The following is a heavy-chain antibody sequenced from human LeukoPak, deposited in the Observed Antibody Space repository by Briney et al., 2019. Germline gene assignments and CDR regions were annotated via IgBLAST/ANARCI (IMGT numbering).Heavy chain of an antibody. J-gene: IGHJ4*02. CDR2: INPNTGGT. CDR1: GYTFIGYY. CDR3: ARDLNGALYDDYLFNY. Sequence: ASVKVSCKASGYTFIGYYMHWMRQAPGQGLEWMGWINPNTGGTNYAQKFQGRVTVTRDTSISTAYMELSGLRSDDTAVYYCARDLNGALYDDYLFNYWGQGTLVTVSS. V-gene: IGHV1-2*02. D-gene: IGHD4-17*01.